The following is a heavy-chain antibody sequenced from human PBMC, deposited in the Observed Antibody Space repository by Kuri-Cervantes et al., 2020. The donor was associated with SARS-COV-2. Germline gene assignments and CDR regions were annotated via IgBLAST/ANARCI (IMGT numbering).Heavy chain of an antibody. CDR1: GFTFSSYA. Sequence: GESLKISCAASGFTFSSYAMRWVRQAPGKGLEWVAAISYDGSLTYYADSVKGRFTISKDNSKTTLYLQMNSLKIEDTAVYSCAKGRILHLTMVTASSNFDSWGRGTLVTVSS. CDR3: AKGRILHLTMVTASSNFDS. CDR2: ISYDGSLT. V-gene: IGHV3-30*18. D-gene: IGHD4-17*01. J-gene: IGHJ4*02.